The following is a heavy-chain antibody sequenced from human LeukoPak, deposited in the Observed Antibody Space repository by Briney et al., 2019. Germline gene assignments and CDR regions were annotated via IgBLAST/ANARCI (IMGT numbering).Heavy chain of an antibody. V-gene: IGHV4-34*01. J-gene: IGHJ4*02. Sequence: GSLRLSCAASGFTFSSYAMSWVRQPPGKGLEWIGEINHSGSTNYNPSLKSRVTISVDTSKNQFSLKLSSVTAADTAVYYCARGLTFNPYYYGSGSYPAYWGQGTLVTVSS. CDR2: INHSGST. D-gene: IGHD3-10*01. CDR3: ARGLTFNPYYYGSGSYPAY. CDR1: GFTFSSYA.